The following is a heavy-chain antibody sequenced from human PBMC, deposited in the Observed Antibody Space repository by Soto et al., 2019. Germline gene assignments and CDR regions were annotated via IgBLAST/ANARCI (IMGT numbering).Heavy chain of an antibody. J-gene: IGHJ6*02. Sequence: GGSLRLSCAASGFTVTSNYMTWVRQAPGKGLEWVSVIYRSGATYYPDSVRGRFTASRDYSHNTLYLQMDSLRVEDTAVYYCARDSGMIRGSYGVDVWGPGTTVTVS. CDR3: ARDSGMIRGSYGVDV. CDR2: IYRSGAT. CDR1: GFTVTSNY. V-gene: IGHV3-53*01. D-gene: IGHD3-10*01.